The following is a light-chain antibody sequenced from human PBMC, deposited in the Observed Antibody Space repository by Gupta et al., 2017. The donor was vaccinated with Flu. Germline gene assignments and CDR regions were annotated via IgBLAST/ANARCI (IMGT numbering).Light chain of an antibody. CDR3: QQTYSFPT. Sequence: TITCRASQSISTYVNWYQQRPGAAPTLLIHSASILQGGAPSRFSGGGSETQFTLTIDTLEPDDFATYYCQQTYSFPTFGPGTIVDF. J-gene: IGKJ3*01. CDR1: QSISTY. V-gene: IGKV1-39*01. CDR2: SAS.